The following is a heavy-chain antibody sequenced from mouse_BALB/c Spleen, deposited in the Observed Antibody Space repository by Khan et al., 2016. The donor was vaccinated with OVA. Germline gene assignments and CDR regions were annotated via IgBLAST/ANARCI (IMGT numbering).Heavy chain of an antibody. Sequence: DVHLVESGGGLVKPGGSLKLSCAASGFTFSTYAMSWVRQTPEKRLEWVATISSDGDYTYFPDNVTGRFTLSRDNASNTLCLQMTSLRSEETAMYYCARSPYGNFAYWGQGTLVTVSA. V-gene: IGHV5-9-3*01. J-gene: IGHJ3*01. CDR2: ISSDGDYT. CDR3: ARSPYGNFAY. CDR1: GFTFSTYA. D-gene: IGHD2-1*01.